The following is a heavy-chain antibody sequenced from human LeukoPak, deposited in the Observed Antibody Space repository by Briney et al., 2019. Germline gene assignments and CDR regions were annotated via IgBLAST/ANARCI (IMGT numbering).Heavy chain of an antibody. J-gene: IGHJ6*02. D-gene: IGHD3-16*01. Sequence: GASVRVSCMASGYTFTSYDIKWVRQAPGQGLEWMGWTKPNRGNTGYAQKFQGRVTMTRNTSISTACMELSSPRSEDTAVYYCVRGPYICITYVYYYYVMAVCGQGTTVTVSS. CDR1: GYTFTSYD. CDR3: VRGPYICITYVYYYYVMAV. V-gene: IGHV1-8*01. CDR2: TKPNRGNT.